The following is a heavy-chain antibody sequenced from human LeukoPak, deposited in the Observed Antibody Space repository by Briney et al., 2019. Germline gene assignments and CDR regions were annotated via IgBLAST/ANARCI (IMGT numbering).Heavy chain of an antibody. CDR1: GGSISSYY. D-gene: IGHD3-22*01. J-gene: IGHJ6*04. V-gene: IGHV4-59*12. Sequence: SETLSLSCTVSGGSISSYYWSWIRQPPGKGLEWIGYIYYSGSTNYNPSLKSRVTISVDTSKNQFSLKLSSVTAADTAVYYCATSHPLFKYYYDSSGYHLNDWGKGTTVTVSS. CDR2: IYYSGST. CDR3: ATSHPLFKYYYDSSGYHLND.